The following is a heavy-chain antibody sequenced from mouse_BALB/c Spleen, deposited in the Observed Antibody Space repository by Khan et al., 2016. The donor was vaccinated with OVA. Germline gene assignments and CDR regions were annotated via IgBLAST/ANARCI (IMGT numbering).Heavy chain of an antibody. CDR3: ARDYGSLYWYFDV. Sequence: VQLQQSGPGLVKPSQTVSLTCTVTGISITSGNYRWSWIRQFPGNKLEWIVNIYYSGTVTYNPSLTSRTTITRDTSKNQFFLEMNSLTAEDTATYYCARDYGSLYWYFDVWGAGTTVTVSS. J-gene: IGHJ1*01. V-gene: IGHV3-5*02. CDR1: GISITSGNYR. CDR2: IYYSGTV. D-gene: IGHD1-1*01.